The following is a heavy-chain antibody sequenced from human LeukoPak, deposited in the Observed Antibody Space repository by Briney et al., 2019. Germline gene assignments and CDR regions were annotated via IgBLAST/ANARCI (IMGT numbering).Heavy chain of an antibody. Sequence: GGSLRLSCAASGFTFSSYGMHWVRQAPGKGLEWVAVIWYDGSNKYYGDSVKGRFTISRDNSKKTLYLQMNSLRVEDAAVYYCARGDGYNDAEYLQHWGQGTLVTVSS. CDR1: GFTFSSYG. CDR2: IWYDGSNK. V-gene: IGHV3-33*01. D-gene: IGHD5-24*01. J-gene: IGHJ1*01. CDR3: ARGDGYNDAEYLQH.